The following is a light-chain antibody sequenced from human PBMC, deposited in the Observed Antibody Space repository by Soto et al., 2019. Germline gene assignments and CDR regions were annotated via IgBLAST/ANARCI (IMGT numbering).Light chain of an antibody. V-gene: IGLV2-8*01. Sequence: QSVLTQPPSASGSFGQSVTISCTGTSSDVGAYNYVSWYQQLPGKAPKLIIYEVSKRPSGVPDRFSGSKSGNTASLTVSGLQAEDEADYYCTSYAGTYSFFYVFGTGTKVTVL. J-gene: IGLJ1*01. CDR1: SSDVGAYNY. CDR3: TSYAGTYSFFYV. CDR2: EVS.